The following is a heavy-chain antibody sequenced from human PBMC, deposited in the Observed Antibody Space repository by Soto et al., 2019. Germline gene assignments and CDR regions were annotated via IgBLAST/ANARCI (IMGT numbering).Heavy chain of an antibody. Sequence: SETLSLSCTVSGDSIRSCVYYWSWIRHHKGKGLEWIGYIYYSGSTYYTPSLKSRVTISVDTSKNQFSLKLSSVTAADTAVYYCARDQGYYDSRASFDYWGQGTLVTVSS. V-gene: IGHV4-31*03. CDR1: GDSIRSCVYY. D-gene: IGHD3-22*01. CDR2: IYYSGST. CDR3: ARDQGYYDSRASFDY. J-gene: IGHJ4*02.